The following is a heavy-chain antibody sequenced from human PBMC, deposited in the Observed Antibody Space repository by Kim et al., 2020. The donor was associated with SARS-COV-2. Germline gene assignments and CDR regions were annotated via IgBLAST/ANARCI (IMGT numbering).Heavy chain of an antibody. D-gene: IGHD3-10*01. V-gene: IGHV1-69*13. CDR2: IIPIFGTA. Sequence: SVKVSCKASGGTFSSYAISWVRQAPGQGLEWMGGIIPIFGTANYAQKFQGRVTITADESTSTAYMELSSLRSEDTAVYYCARKKEMHMVRGLRVAFDIWGQGTMVTVSS. CDR1: GGTFSSYA. CDR3: ARKKEMHMVRGLRVAFDI. J-gene: IGHJ3*02.